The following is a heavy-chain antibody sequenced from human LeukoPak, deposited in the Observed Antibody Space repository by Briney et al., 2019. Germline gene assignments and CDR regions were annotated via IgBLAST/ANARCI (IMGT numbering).Heavy chain of an antibody. J-gene: IGHJ3*02. V-gene: IGHV3-23*01. CDR2: ISGSGGST. D-gene: IGHD1-26*01. CDR1: GFTFSSYA. CDR3: AKLRRVGATRDAFDI. Sequence: GGSLRLSCAASGFTFSSYAMSWVRQAPGKGLEWVSAISGSGGSTYYADSVKGRFSISRDNSKNTLYLQMNSLRAEDTAVYYCAKLRRVGATRDAFDIWGQGTMVTVPS.